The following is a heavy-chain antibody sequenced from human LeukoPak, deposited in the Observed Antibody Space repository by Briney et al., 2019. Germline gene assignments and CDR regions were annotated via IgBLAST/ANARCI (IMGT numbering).Heavy chain of an antibody. V-gene: IGHV3-48*03. CDR1: GFTFSSYE. CDR3: AELGITMIGGV. Sequence: GGSLRLSCAASGFTFSSYEMNWVRQAPWKGLEWVSYISSSGSTIYYADSVKGRFTISRDNAKNSLYLQMNSLRAEDTAVYYCAELGITMIGGVWGKGTTVTISS. D-gene: IGHD3-10*02. CDR2: ISSSGSTI. J-gene: IGHJ6*04.